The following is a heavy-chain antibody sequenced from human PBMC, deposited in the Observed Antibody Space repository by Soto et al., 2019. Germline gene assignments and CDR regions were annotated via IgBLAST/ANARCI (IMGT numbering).Heavy chain of an antibody. J-gene: IGHJ4*02. D-gene: IGHD3-9*01. CDR2: IYPDDSDT. V-gene: IGHV5-51*01. CDR3: ARHATYYDILSGYYFDY. CDR1: GYSFTIYW. Sequence: PGESLRISCKGSGYSFTIYWIGLVRQIRGKGLEWMGIIYPDDSDTRYSPSFQGEVTISADKSTSTAYLQWSSLKASDTDMYYCARHATYYDILSGYYFDYWGQGTLVTVSS.